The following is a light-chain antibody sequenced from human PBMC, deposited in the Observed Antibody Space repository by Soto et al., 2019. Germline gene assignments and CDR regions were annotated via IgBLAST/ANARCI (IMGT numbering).Light chain of an antibody. CDR2: YDD. CDR3: SAWDDSLNGVV. J-gene: IGLJ2*01. Sequence: QSVLTQPPSVSEAPRQRVTISCSGSSSNIGNNAVNWYQQLPGKAPKLLIYYDDLLPSGVSDRFSGSKTGTSASLAISGLXXXXXXXYYCSAWDDSLNGVVFGGGTKLTVL. V-gene: IGLV1-36*01. CDR1: SSNIGNNA.